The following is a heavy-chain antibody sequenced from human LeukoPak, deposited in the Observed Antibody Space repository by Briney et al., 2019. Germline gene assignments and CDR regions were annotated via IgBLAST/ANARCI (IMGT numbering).Heavy chain of an antibody. V-gene: IGHV3-23*01. CDR2: ISGSGDNT. D-gene: IGHD2/OR15-2a*01. J-gene: IGHJ4*02. Sequence: GGSLRLSCAASGFTFSSYAMSWVRQAPGKGLEWVSGISGSGDNTYYADSVKGRFTISRDNSKNTLYLQMNSLRAEDTAVYYCAKTIGPPYYFDYWGQGTLVTVSS. CDR1: GFTFSSYA. CDR3: AKTIGPPYYFDY.